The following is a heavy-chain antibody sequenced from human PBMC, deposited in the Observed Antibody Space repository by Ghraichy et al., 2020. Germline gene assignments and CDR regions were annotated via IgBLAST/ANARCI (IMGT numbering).Heavy chain of an antibody. CDR1: AFTFSSYE. CDR3: ARGAIAAAGRDWYFDL. D-gene: IGHD6-13*01. V-gene: IGHV3-48*03. J-gene: IGHJ2*01. Sequence: GGSLRLSCAASAFTFSSYEMNWVRQAPGKGLEWVSYISGGGGIIYYADSVKGRFTISRDNAKSSLYLQMNSLRAEDTAVYYCARGAIAAAGRDWYFDLWGRGTLVTVSS. CDR2: ISGGGGII.